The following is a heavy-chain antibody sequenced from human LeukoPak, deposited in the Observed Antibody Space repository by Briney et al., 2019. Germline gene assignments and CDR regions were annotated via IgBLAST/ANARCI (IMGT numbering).Heavy chain of an antibody. CDR1: GGSISSGSYY. J-gene: IGHJ3*02. D-gene: IGHD6-6*01. Sequence: SETLSLTCTVSGGSISSGSYYWSWIRQPAGKGLEWIGRIYTSGSTNYNPSLKSRVTISVDTSKNQFSLKLSSVTAADTAVYYCARSHEYSSSPDAFDIWGQGTMVTVSS. V-gene: IGHV4-61*02. CDR2: IYTSGST. CDR3: ARSHEYSSSPDAFDI.